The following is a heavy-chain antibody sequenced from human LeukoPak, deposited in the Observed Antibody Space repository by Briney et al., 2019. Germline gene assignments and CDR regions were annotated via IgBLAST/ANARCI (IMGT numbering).Heavy chain of an antibody. D-gene: IGHD2-2*02. V-gene: IGHV4-61*01. CDR3: ARGATRGYCSSTSCYRSYYFDY. CDR1: GGSVSSGSYY. CDR2: IYYSGST. J-gene: IGHJ4*02. Sequence: SETLSLTCTVSGGSVSSGSYYWSWIRQPPGKGLEWIGYIYYSGSTNYNPSLKSRVTISVDTSKNQFSLKLSSVTAADTAVYYCARGATRGYCSSTSCYRSYYFDYWGQGTLVTVSS.